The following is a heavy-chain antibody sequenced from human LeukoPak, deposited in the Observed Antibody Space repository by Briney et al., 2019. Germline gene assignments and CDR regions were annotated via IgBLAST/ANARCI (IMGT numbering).Heavy chain of an antibody. J-gene: IGHJ3*02. CDR2: INPSGGST. CDR1: GYTFTSYY. Sequence: ASVKVSCKASGYTFTSYYMHWVRQAPGQGLEWMGIINPSGGSTSYAQKLQGRVTMTTDTSTSTAYMELRSLRSDDTAVYYCARATFYYDSSGAFDIWGQGTMVTVSS. V-gene: IGHV1-46*01. CDR3: ARATFYYDSSGAFDI. D-gene: IGHD3-22*01.